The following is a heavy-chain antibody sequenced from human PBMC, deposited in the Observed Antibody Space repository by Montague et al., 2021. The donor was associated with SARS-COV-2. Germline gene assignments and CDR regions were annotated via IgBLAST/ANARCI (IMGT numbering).Heavy chain of an antibody. V-gene: IGHV4-4*07. Sequence: SETLSLTCTVSGCSISNSYWSWFLQPAGKELEWIGRIYTNGSTNYNPSLNSRVTISVDTSNNQLSQKLITVTAAATAVYYCSTVGVGTMVRGVIPAYYSYGMDVWGQGTTVTVSS. D-gene: IGHD3-10*01. CDR2: IYTNGST. CDR3: STVGVGTMVRGVIPAYYSYGMDV. J-gene: IGHJ6*02. CDR1: GCSISNSY.